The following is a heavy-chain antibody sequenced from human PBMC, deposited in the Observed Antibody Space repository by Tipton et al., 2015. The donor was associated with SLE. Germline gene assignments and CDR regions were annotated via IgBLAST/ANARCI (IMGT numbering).Heavy chain of an antibody. J-gene: IGHJ5*02. D-gene: IGHD3-10*01. CDR2: TSYIGST. CDR1: GGSISGHF. V-gene: IGHV4-59*11. Sequence: TLSLTCTVTGGSISGHFWTWIRQSPRKGLEYIGYTSYIGSTNYNPSLNSRATISADTSKNQFSLKLTSVTAADTAIYYCAIDNYYGSGSYLDPWGQGILVTVSS. CDR3: AIDNYYGSGSYLDP.